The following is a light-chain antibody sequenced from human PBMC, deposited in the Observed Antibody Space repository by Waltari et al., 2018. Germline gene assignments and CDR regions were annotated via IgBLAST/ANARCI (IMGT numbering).Light chain of an antibody. V-gene: IGLV2-14*01. CDR3: SSYTTSSAPGV. CDR1: GSDVGASDF. Sequence: QSALTQPASVSGSPGPSITISCAGTGSDVGASDFVPWYQQHPGKAPHLIIYEVSNRPSGISNRFSASKSGNTASLTISGLQAEDEADYYCSSYTTSSAPGVFGTGTRVTVL. J-gene: IGLJ1*01. CDR2: EVS.